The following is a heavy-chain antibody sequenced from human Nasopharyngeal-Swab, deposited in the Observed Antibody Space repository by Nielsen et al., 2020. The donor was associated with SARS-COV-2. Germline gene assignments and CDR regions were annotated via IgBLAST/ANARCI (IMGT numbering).Heavy chain of an antibody. D-gene: IGHD2-2*01. Sequence: SETLSLTCAVYGGSFSGYYWSWIRQPPGKGLEWIGEINHSGSTNYNPSLKSRVAISVDTSKNQFSLKLSSVTAADTAVYYCARLLGYCSGTSCDYWGQGTLVTVSS. J-gene: IGHJ4*02. CDR3: ARLLGYCSGTSCDY. CDR1: GGSFSGYY. CDR2: INHSGST. V-gene: IGHV4-34*01.